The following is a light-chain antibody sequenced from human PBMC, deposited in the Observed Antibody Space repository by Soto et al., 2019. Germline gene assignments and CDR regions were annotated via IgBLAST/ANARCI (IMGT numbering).Light chain of an antibody. J-gene: IGLJ3*02. CDR1: SPNIGKGY. CDR2: NNN. Sequence: QSVLTQPPSASGTPGQRVTISCSGSSPNIGKGYVYWYQQLPGTAPKLLIHNNNHRPSGVPDRFSGSKSGTSASLAISGLQSEDEADYYSAAWDGSLNGWVFGGGTKLTVL. CDR3: AAWDGSLNGWV. V-gene: IGLV1-44*01.